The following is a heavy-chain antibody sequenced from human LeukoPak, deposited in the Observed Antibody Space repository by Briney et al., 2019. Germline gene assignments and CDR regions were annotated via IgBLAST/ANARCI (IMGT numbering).Heavy chain of an antibody. CDR3: ARDLGSRNLGADYYGSGAFFDI. D-gene: IGHD3-10*01. CDR1: GFTFSSYW. CDR2: IKRDGSEK. J-gene: IGHJ3*02. V-gene: IGHV3-7*01. Sequence: GGSLRLSCAASGFTFSSYWMSWVRQAPGKGLEWVANIKRDGSEKYYVDSVKGRFTISRDNAKNSLYLQMNSLRAEDTAVYYCARDLGSRNLGADYYGSGAFFDIWGQGTMVTVSS.